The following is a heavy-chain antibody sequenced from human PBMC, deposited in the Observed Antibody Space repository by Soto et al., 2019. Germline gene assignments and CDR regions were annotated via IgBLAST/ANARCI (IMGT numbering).Heavy chain of an antibody. CDR1: GFSLSTSGVG. J-gene: IGHJ4*02. V-gene: IGHV2-5*02. CDR2: IYWDDDK. CDR3: TRSLWYYYGSGSYSIDY. Sequence: QITLKESGPTLVKPTQTLTLTCTFSGFSLSTSGVGVGWIRQPPGKALEWLALIYWDDDKRYSPSLKSRLTITKHTSKHQVVLTRTNMDPVDTATYYCTRSLWYYYGSGSYSIDYWGQGTLVTVSS. D-gene: IGHD3-10*01.